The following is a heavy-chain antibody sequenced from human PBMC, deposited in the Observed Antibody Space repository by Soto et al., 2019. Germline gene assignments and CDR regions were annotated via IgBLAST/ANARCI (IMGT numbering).Heavy chain of an antibody. Sequence: QVQLQESGPGLVKPSETLSLTCTVSGGSISRYYWSWIRQPPGKGLEWIGYMYNTGSTVYNPPFKSRVTRSVHTSKNQFSLKLNSVTAADTAVYYCARDLWGYCGTDCYPLDVWGQGTTVTVSS. D-gene: IGHD2-21*02. J-gene: IGHJ6*02. CDR1: GGSISRYY. V-gene: IGHV4-59*01. CDR3: ARDLWGYCGTDCYPLDV. CDR2: MYNTGST.